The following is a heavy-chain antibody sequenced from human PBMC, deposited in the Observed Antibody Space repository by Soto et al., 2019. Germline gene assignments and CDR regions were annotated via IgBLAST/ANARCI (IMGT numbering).Heavy chain of an antibody. J-gene: IGHJ4*02. D-gene: IGHD6-13*01. CDR1: GGSISSSSYY. CDR2: IYYSGST. CDR3: AVAGIAAAGRFDY. Sequence: QLLESGPGLVKPSETLSLTCTVSGGSISSSSYYWGWIRQPPGKGLEWIGSIYYSGSTYYNPSLKSRVTISVDTSKNQFSLKLSSVTAADTAVYYCAVAGIAAAGRFDYWGQGTLVTVSS. V-gene: IGHV4-39*01.